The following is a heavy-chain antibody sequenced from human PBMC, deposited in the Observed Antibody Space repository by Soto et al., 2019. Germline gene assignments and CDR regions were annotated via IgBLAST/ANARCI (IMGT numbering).Heavy chain of an antibody. CDR2: VTDSGSST. CDR1: GFTFSNYA. Sequence: GSLRLSCGASGFTFSNYAMTWVRQAPGKGLEWVSSVTDSGSSTYYADSVKGRFTISRDNSKNTLHLQMNSLRAEDTAVYCCARLTAGGTDYWGQGALVTVSS. V-gene: IGHV3-23*01. CDR3: ARLTAGGTDY. J-gene: IGHJ4*02. D-gene: IGHD6-13*01.